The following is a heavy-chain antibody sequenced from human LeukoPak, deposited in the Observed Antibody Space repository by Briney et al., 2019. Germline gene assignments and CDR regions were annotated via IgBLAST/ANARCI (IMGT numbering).Heavy chain of an antibody. J-gene: IGHJ4*02. V-gene: IGHV1-69*11. CDR1: GGVFATYA. CDR2: IIPFLGTT. CDR3: TIIPNVILFTHYFEY. D-gene: IGHD2-21*01. Sequence: ASVKVSCKASGGVFATYAISWVRQAPGQGLEWMGSIIPFLGTTNYAQKFQGRVTITADEPTRTAYMELTYVKSDDTAVYYCTIIPNVILFTHYFEYWGQGTLVTVSS.